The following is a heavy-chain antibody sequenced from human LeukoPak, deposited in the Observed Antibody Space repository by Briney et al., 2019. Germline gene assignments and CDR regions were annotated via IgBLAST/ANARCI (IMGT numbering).Heavy chain of an antibody. V-gene: IGHV3-20*04. Sequence: GGSLRLSCAASGFTFSSYGMHWVRQAPGKGLEWVSGINWNGGSTGYVDSVKGRFIISRDNAKNSLYLQMNSLRAEDTAVYYCARHDSPNYMDVWGKGTTVTVSS. J-gene: IGHJ6*03. CDR3: ARHDSPNYMDV. D-gene: IGHD2-15*01. CDR1: GFTFSSYG. CDR2: INWNGGST.